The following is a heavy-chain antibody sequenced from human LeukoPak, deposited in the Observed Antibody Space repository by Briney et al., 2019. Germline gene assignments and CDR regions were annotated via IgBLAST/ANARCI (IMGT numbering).Heavy chain of an antibody. D-gene: IGHD2-21*01. CDR3: VRGPGDYYSTDY. V-gene: IGHV4-59*11. Sequence: SETLSLTCSVSGGSISSHYWSWIRQPPGKGLEWIGYIYYSGRINYNPFFKSRVTISADTSKNQLSLKVTSVTAADTAVYYCVRGPGDYYSTDYWGQGTLVTVSS. J-gene: IGHJ4*02. CDR2: IYYSGRI. CDR1: GGSISSHY.